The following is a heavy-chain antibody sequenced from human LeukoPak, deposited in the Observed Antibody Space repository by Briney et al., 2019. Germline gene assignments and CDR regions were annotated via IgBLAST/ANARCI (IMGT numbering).Heavy chain of an antibody. Sequence: ASVKVSCKASGYTFTSYYMRWVRQAPGQGLEWMGWINPNSGGTNYAQKFQGRVTMTRDTSISTAYMELSRLRSDDTAVYYCARDDRIMVRGVINYWGQGTLVTVSS. CDR3: ARDDRIMVRGVINY. D-gene: IGHD3-10*01. V-gene: IGHV1-2*02. CDR1: GYTFTSYY. J-gene: IGHJ4*02. CDR2: INPNSGGT.